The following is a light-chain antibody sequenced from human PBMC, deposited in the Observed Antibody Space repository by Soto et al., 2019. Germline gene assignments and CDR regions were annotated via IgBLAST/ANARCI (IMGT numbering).Light chain of an antibody. Sequence: EIVMTQSPATLSVSPGERASLSCRASQSISSNLAWYQQKPGQAPRLLIYGASTRATGIPARFSGSGSGTDFTLTISSLQSEDFATYYCHQYNFWPTFGQGTKVDIK. CDR2: GAS. CDR1: QSISSN. V-gene: IGKV3D-15*01. J-gene: IGKJ1*01. CDR3: HQYNFWPT.